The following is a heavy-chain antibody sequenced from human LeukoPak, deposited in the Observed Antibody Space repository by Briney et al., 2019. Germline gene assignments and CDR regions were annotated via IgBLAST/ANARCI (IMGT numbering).Heavy chain of an antibody. J-gene: IGHJ5*02. CDR3: ARAVNLTPGALDMVRGVINWFDP. Sequence: GASVKVSCKASGGTFSSYAISWVRQAPGQGLEWVGGIIPIFGTANYAQKFQGRVTITADESTSTAYMELSSLRSEDTAVYYCARAVNLTPGALDMVRGVINWFDPWGQGTLVTVSS. CDR2: IIPIFGTA. CDR1: GGTFSSYA. V-gene: IGHV1-69*01. D-gene: IGHD3-10*01.